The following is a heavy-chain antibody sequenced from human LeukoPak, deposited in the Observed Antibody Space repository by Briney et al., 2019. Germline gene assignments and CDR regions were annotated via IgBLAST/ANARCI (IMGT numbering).Heavy chain of an antibody. Sequence: SETLSLTCTVSGGSISSYYWSWIRQPPGKGLEWIGYIYYSGSTNYNPSLKSRVTISVDTSKNQFSLKLSSVTAADTAVYYCARTGPDGHYYYGMDVWGQGTTVTVSS. V-gene: IGHV4-59*08. J-gene: IGHJ6*02. CDR3: ARTGPDGHYYYGMDV. D-gene: IGHD1-1*01. CDR2: IYYSGST. CDR1: GGSISSYY.